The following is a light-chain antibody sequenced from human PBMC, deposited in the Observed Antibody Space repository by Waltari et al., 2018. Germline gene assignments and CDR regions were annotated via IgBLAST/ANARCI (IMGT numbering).Light chain of an antibody. V-gene: IGKV1-5*03. CDR2: KAS. J-gene: IGKJ1*01. CDR1: QNLNSW. Sequence: DIQMTQSPSTLSASVGDRVTITCRAIQNLNSWLAWYQQKPGKAPKLLIYKASSLESGVPSRFSCSGSGTEFTLTITSLQPDDFATYFCQHYNNYSPWTFGQGTKVEVK. CDR3: QHYNNYSPWT.